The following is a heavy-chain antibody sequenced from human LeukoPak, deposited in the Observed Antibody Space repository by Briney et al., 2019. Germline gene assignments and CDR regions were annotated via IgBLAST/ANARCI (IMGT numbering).Heavy chain of an antibody. V-gene: IGHV4-30-4*08. CDR1: GGSISSGDYY. D-gene: IGHD6-13*01. CDR2: IYYSGST. J-gene: IGHJ1*01. Sequence: SETLSLTCTVSGGSISSGDYYWSWIRQPPGKGLEWIGYIYYSGSTYYNPSLRSRVTIPVDTSKNQFSLKLSSVTAADTAVYYCARKISIEAAAAGTAEYFQHWGQGTLVTVSS. CDR3: ARKISIEAAAAGTAEYFQH.